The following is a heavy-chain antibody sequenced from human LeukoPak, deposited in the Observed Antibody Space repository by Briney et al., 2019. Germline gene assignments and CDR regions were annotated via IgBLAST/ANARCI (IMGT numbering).Heavy chain of an antibody. J-gene: IGHJ4*02. CDR1: GFTFGDYA. CDR2: VTGGAVAT. CDR3: ARDSPLKGYNSGWATNSFDF. V-gene: IGHV3-23*01. D-gene: IGHD6-19*01. Sequence: GGSLRLSCTASGFTFGDYAMSWFRQAPGKGLEWVSTVTGGAVATYYADSVRGRHTISRDNSKNTLYLQMNSLRAEDTAVYYCARDSPLKGYNSGWATNSFDFWGQGTLVTVSS.